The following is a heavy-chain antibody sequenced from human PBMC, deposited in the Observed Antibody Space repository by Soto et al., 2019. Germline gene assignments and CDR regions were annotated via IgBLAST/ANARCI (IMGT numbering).Heavy chain of an antibody. J-gene: IGHJ4*02. CDR2: ISAYNGNT. Sequence: QVQLVQSGAEVKKPGASVKVSCKASGYTFTSYGISWVRQAPGQGLEWMGWISAYNGNTKYAQKLQGRVTLTTDTSTSTAYRALRSLRYDDTSVYYCAGESPPADYWGQGTLVTVSS. CDR1: GYTFTSYG. CDR3: AGESPPADY. V-gene: IGHV1-18*01.